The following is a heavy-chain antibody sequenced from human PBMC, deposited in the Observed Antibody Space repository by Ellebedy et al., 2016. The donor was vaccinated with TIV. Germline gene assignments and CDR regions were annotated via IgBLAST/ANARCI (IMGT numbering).Heavy chain of an antibody. Sequence: GESLKTSCAASGVTFSSYAMSWVRQAPGKGLEWVAVVSRHATIQLYADAVKGRFTISKDTSKDTVYLQMNSLRVEDTALYYCAREAAPGAPDFFDHWGRGTLVTVSS. D-gene: IGHD3-10*01. V-gene: IGHV3-30-3*01. CDR2: VSRHATIQ. CDR3: AREAAPGAPDFFDH. CDR1: GVTFSSYA. J-gene: IGHJ4*02.